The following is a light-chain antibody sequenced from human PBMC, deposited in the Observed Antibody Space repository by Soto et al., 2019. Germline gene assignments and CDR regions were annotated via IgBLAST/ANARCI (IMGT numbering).Light chain of an antibody. V-gene: IGKV3-20*01. CDR2: GAS. CDR1: QSVSSTY. Sequence: EIVLTQSPGTLSLSPGERATLSCRASQSVSSTYLAWYQQKPGQAPRLLIYGASSRATGIPDRFSGSGSGTDFTLTISRLEPEDFPVYYCQREDISPFPFGQGTKLEIK. CDR3: QREDISPFP. J-gene: IGKJ2*01.